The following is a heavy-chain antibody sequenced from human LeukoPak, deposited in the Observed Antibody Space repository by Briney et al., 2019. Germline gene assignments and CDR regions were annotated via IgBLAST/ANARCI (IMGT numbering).Heavy chain of an antibody. CDR1: GGSISSYY. D-gene: IGHD2-2*01. Sequence: SETLSHTCTVSGGSISSYYWSWIRQPPGKGLEWIGYIYYSGSTNYNPSLKSRVTISVDTSKNQFSLKLSSVTAADTAVYYCARGYAMPVYWGQGTLVTVSS. CDR3: ARGYAMPVY. J-gene: IGHJ4*02. CDR2: IYYSGST. V-gene: IGHV4-59*13.